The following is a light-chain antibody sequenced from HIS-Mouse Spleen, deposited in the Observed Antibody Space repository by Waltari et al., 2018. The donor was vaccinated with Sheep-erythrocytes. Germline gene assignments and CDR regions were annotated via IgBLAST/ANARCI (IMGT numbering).Light chain of an antibody. CDR1: LRVVGGYNY. CDR2: DVT. Sequence: QSALAHPRSVSRSPVQPVTISCTRTLRVVGGYNYVSWYQQHPGKAPKLTIYDVTKRPAGVPDRFSGSKSGNTASLTISGLQAEDEADYYCCSYAGSYNHVFATGTKVTVL. J-gene: IGLJ1*01. CDR3: CSYAGSYNHV. V-gene: IGLV2-11*01.